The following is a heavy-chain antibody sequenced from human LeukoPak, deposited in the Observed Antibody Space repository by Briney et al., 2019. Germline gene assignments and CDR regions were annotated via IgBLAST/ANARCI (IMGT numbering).Heavy chain of an antibody. CDR2: ISGSGGST. CDR1: GFTFSNYA. D-gene: IGHD3-22*01. CDR3: TKGTMWLPFDY. J-gene: IGHJ4*02. V-gene: IGHV3-23*01. Sequence: GGSLRLSRAASGFTFSNYAMSWARQAPGKGLEWVSAISGSGGSTYYADSVKGRFTISRDNSKNTLYLQMNSLRAEDTAVYYCTKGTMWLPFDYWGQGTLVTVSS.